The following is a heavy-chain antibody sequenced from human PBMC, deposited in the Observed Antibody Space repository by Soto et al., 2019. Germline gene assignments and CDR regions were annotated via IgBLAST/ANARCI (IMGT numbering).Heavy chain of an antibody. CDR1: GYTFSSYA. CDR2: INAGYGNT. CDR3: ARDTGDGTFDF. Sequence: VHLVQSGAEVRKPGASVKVSCKASGYTFSSYAMHGVRQAPGQWLEWMGWINAGYGNTKSSKKFQDKVTISRDTSASTDYMELTRLRSEDTAVYYCARDTGDGTFDFWGQGTLVTVSS. D-gene: IGHD7-27*01. V-gene: IGHV1-3*01. J-gene: IGHJ4*02.